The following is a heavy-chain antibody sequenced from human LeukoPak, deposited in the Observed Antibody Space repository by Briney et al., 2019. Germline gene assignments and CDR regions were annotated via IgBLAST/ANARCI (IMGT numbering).Heavy chain of an antibody. CDR2: IYYSGST. CDR3: ARGSMADIVGATTFDY. V-gene: IGHV4-59*13. D-gene: IGHD1-26*01. Sequence: SETLSLTCTVSGGSISSYHWSWIRQPPGKGLEWIGYIYYSGSTNYNPSLKSRVTISVDTSKNQFSLKLSSVTAADTAVYYCARGSMADIVGATTFDYWGQGTLVTVSS. J-gene: IGHJ4*02. CDR1: GGSISSYH.